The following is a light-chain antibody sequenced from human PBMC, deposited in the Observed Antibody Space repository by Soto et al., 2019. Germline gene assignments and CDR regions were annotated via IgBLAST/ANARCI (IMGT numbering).Light chain of an antibody. Sequence: QSALTQPASVSGSPGQSFTISCTGTSSDVGAHHSVSWYQQHPGKAPKLIIFDVSNRPSGVSNRFSGSKSGNTASLTISGLHAEDDADYYCRSFPDTGTVMFGGGTKLTVL. V-gene: IGLV2-14*03. CDR1: SSDVGAHHS. CDR3: RSFPDTGTVM. CDR2: DVS. J-gene: IGLJ3*02.